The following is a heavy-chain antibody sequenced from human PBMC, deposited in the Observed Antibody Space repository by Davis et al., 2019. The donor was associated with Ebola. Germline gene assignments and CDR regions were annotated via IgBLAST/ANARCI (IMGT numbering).Heavy chain of an antibody. CDR2: ICGSGDAT. CDR1: GFTFNSYA. D-gene: IGHD3-16*01. V-gene: IGHV3-23*01. Sequence: GESLKISCAASGFTFNSYAVTWVRQASGKGLEWVSTICGSGDATYYADSVKGRFTISRDNAKNSLYLQMNSLRDEDTAVYYCAREDYESLEMDVWGKGTTVTVSS. CDR3: AREDYESLEMDV. J-gene: IGHJ6*04.